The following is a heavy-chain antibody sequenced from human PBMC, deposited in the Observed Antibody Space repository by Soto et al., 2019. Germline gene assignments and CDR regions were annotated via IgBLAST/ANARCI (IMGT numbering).Heavy chain of an antibody. D-gene: IGHD6-19*01. J-gene: IGHJ3*02. CDR1: GFTFSSYG. Sequence: AGGSLRLSCAASGFTFSSYGMHWVRQAPGKGLEWVAVISYDGSNKYYADSVKGRFTISRDNSKNTLYLQMNSLRAEDTAVYYCAKDPSGWDDAFDIWGQGTMVTVSS. CDR3: AKDPSGWDDAFDI. V-gene: IGHV3-30*18. CDR2: ISYDGSNK.